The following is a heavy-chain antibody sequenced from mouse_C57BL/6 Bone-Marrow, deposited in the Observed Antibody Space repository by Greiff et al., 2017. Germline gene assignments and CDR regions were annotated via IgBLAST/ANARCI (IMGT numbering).Heavy chain of an antibody. CDR1: GYAFSSYR. CDR2: IYPGDGDT. V-gene: IGHV1-80*01. J-gene: IGHJ2*01. CDR3: AREGLLRPLDY. D-gene: IGHD1-2*01. Sequence: QVQLQQSGAELVKPGASVQISCKASGYAFSSYRMNWVKQRPGKGLAWIGQIYPGDGDTNYTGKFKGKATLTADKSSSTCYMQLSSLTSEDSAVYFCAREGLLRPLDYWGQGTTLTVAS.